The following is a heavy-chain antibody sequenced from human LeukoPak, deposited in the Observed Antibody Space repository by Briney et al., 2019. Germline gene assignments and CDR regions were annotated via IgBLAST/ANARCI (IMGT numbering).Heavy chain of an antibody. Sequence: GGSLRLSCEVSGFTFTRYGMHWVRQAPGKGLEWLAVIWHDGSDISYADSVKGRFTISRDDPKNMVYLQMNSLRAEDTAFYFCARDRTYCSTTSCPRLGMDVWGQGTTVTVPS. CDR2: IWHDGSDI. J-gene: IGHJ6*02. CDR1: GFTFTRYG. CDR3: ARDRTYCSTTSCPRLGMDV. V-gene: IGHV3-33*01. D-gene: IGHD2-2*01.